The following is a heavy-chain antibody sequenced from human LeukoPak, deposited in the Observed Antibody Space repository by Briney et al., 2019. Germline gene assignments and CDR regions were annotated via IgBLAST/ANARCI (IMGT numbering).Heavy chain of an antibody. V-gene: IGHV3-11*04. J-gene: IGHJ4*02. Sequence: GGSLRLSCAASGFTFSDYYMSWIRQAPGKGLEWVSYISSSGSTIYYADSVKGRFTISRDNAKNSLYLQMNSLRAEDTAVYYCARPYYYDSSGYDPVGDWGQGTLVTVSS. CDR2: ISSSGSTI. CDR3: ARPYYYDSSGYDPVGD. D-gene: IGHD3-22*01. CDR1: GFTFSDYY.